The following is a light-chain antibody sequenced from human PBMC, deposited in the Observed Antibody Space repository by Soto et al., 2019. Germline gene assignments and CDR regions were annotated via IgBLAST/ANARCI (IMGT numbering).Light chain of an antibody. CDR1: SSNIGAGYD. J-gene: IGLJ3*02. Sequence: QSVLTQPPSVSGAPGHRVTISCTGSSSNIGAGYDVHWYQQLPGTAPKLLIYGNSNRPSGVPDRFSGSKSGTSASLAITGLQAEDEADYYCQSYDSSLSSWVFGGGTQLTV. V-gene: IGLV1-40*01. CDR3: QSYDSSLSSWV. CDR2: GNS.